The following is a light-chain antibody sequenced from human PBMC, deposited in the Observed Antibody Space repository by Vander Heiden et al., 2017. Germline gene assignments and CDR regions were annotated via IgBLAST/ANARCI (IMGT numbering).Light chain of an antibody. CDR3: DTGDSSRSVYV. CDR2: ENN. Sequence: QSVLTQPPSVSAAPGQKVTISCSGSRPNIGSNYVSWYQQLPGPAPNLLIYENNKRRSALPDRFSGSKSGTSATLGTTGLQTGEEADYYCDTGDSSRSVYVFGTGTKVTVL. V-gene: IGLV1-51*02. J-gene: IGLJ1*01. CDR1: RPNIGSNY.